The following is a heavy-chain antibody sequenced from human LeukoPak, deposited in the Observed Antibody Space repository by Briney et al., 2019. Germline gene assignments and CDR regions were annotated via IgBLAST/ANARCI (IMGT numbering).Heavy chain of an antibody. Sequence: GGSLRLSCAVSGFSVSSNFMSWVRQAPGKGLQSVSIMYSGGSTDYADSVRGRFSISRDSSQNTVSLQMNSLRAEDTAVYYCAKALYGDYGRFDYWGQGTLVTVSS. CDR1: GFSVSSNF. V-gene: IGHV3-53*01. D-gene: IGHD4-17*01. CDR3: AKALYGDYGRFDY. J-gene: IGHJ4*02. CDR2: MYSGGST.